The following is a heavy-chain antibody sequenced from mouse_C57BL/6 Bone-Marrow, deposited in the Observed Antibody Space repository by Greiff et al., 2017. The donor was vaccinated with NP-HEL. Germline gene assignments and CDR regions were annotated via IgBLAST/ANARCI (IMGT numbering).Heavy chain of an antibody. D-gene: IGHD1-1*01. CDR1: GFTFSSYG. CDR2: ISSGGSYT. V-gene: IGHV5-6*01. J-gene: IGHJ3*01. CDR3: ARQRGSSSWFAY. Sequence: EVMLVESGGDLVKPGGSLKLSCAASGFTFSSYGMSWVRQTPDKRLEWVATISSGGSYTYYPDSVKGRFTISRDNAKNTLYLQMSSLKSEDTAMYYCARQRGSSSWFAYWGQGTLVTVSA.